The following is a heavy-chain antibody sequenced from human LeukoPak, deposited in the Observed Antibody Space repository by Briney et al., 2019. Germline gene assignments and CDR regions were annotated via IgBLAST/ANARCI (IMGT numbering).Heavy chain of an antibody. CDR3: PRDGPAQMVDFDY. V-gene: IGHV1-2*02. CDR1: GYTFTGSGWY. D-gene: IGHD3-10*01. Sequence: ASVKVSCKASGYTFTGSGWYLYWLRQAPGQGLECVGWIHPNNGATLYAQKFQGRVAMTTDTSISTAYMELSRLRPDDTAMYYCPRDGPAQMVDFDYWGQGTLVTVSS. J-gene: IGHJ4*02. CDR2: IHPNNGAT.